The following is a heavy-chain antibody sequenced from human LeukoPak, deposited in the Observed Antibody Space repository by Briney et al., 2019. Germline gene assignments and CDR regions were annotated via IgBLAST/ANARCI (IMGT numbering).Heavy chain of an antibody. Sequence: SETLSLTCTVSGGSISSYYWSWIRQPAGKGLEWIGRIYTSGSTNYNPSLKSRVTMSVDTSKNQFSLKLSSVTAADTAVYYCARDSSGYSSGYYYWYFDLWGRGTLATVSS. J-gene: IGHJ2*01. D-gene: IGHD3-22*01. CDR1: GGSISSYY. V-gene: IGHV4-4*07. CDR3: ARDSSGYSSGYYYWYFDL. CDR2: IYTSGST.